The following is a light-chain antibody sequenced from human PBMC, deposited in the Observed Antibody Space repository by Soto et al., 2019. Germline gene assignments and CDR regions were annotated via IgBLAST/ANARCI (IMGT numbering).Light chain of an antibody. Sequence: QPVLTQPPSVSGAPGQRVTISCTGSSSNIGTGYDVHWYQQLPGTAPKLLIYGNSNRPSGVPDRFSGSKSGTSASLAITGLQAEDEADYCCQSYDSNLSVVFGGGTQLTVL. CDR2: GNS. CDR1: SSNIGTGYD. CDR3: QSYDSNLSVV. V-gene: IGLV1-40*01. J-gene: IGLJ2*01.